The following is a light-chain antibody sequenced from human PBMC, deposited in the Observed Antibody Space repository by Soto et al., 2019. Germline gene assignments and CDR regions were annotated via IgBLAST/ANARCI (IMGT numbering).Light chain of an antibody. CDR1: SSDVGAYNY. CDR3: SSYAGSNWV. CDR2: EVT. J-gene: IGLJ3*02. V-gene: IGLV2-8*01. Sequence: QPVLTQPPSASGSPGQSVTISCTGTSSDVGAYNYVSWYQQHPGKAPKLMIYEVTKRPSGVPDRFSASRSGNTASLTVSGLQAEDEADYYCSSYAGSNWVFGGGTKLTVL.